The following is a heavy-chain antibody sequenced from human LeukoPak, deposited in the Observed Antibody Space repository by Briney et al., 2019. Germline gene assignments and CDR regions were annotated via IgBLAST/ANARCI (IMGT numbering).Heavy chain of an antibody. Sequence: PGGSLRLSCAASGFTFSSYSMNWVRQAPGKGLEWVSSISSSSSYIYYADSVKGRFTISRDNAKNSLYLQMNSLRAEDTAVYYCARIPPRYRGYMASWAFDIWGQGTMVTVSS. V-gene: IGHV3-21*01. CDR1: GFTFSSYS. CDR2: ISSSSSYI. J-gene: IGHJ3*02. D-gene: IGHD5-18*01. CDR3: ARIPPRYRGYMASWAFDI.